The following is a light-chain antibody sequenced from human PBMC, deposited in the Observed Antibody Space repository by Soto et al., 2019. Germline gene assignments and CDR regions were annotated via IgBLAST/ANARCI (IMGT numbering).Light chain of an antibody. V-gene: IGKV1-33*01. Sequence: IHLTPAPSSLSSSICDGITITCRARQNINSYLNWYQQKPGKAPKLLIYDASNLETGVPSRFSGSGSGTDFTFTISSLQPEDIATYYCLLDFRYFWAFGQGTKVDIK. CDR1: QNINSY. CDR3: LLDFRYFWA. CDR2: DAS. J-gene: IGKJ1*01.